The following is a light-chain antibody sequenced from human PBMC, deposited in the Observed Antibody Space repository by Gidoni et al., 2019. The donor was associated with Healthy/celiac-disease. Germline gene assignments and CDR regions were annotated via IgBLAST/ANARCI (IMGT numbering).Light chain of an antibody. CDR3: QQYNNWPPRT. Sequence: EIVMPQSPATLSVSPGERATLSCRASQSVSSNLAWYQQKPGQAPRLLIYGASTRATGIPARFSGSGSGTEFTLTISSLQSEDFAVYYCQQYNNWPPRTFXQXTKLXIK. CDR2: GAS. CDR1: QSVSSN. J-gene: IGKJ2*01. V-gene: IGKV3-15*01.